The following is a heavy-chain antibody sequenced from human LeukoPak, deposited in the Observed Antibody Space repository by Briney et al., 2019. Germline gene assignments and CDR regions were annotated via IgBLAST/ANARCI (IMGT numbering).Heavy chain of an antibody. CDR2: TRNKAKSYTS. CDR1: GFTFSDHY. CDR3: TRGAGPANYYNVGYYYGKDV. Sequence: GGSLRLSCAACGFTFSDHYMDWVRQAPGKGLEWIGRTRNKAKSYTSKYAASVTGRFTISRDDSKDSFYLQMNSLKTEDTAVYYCTRGAGPANYYNVGYYYGKDVGGKGTTGTVSS. J-gene: IGHJ6*04. D-gene: IGHD3-10*01. V-gene: IGHV3-72*01.